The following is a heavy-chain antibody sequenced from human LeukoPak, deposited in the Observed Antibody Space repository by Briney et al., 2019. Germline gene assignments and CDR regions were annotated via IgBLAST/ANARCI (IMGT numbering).Heavy chain of an antibody. CDR3: ARLTKFLTGYSPTP. V-gene: IGHV4-4*08. J-gene: IGHJ5*02. Sequence: PSETLSLTRSVSGGSITGYYWSWIRQPPGRGLEWIGYIYSSGSTNYNPSLKGRLTISVDTSKSQFSLKLSSVTAADTAVYYCARLTKFLTGYSPTPWGQGTLVTVSS. CDR1: GGSITGYY. D-gene: IGHD3-9*01. CDR2: IYSSGST.